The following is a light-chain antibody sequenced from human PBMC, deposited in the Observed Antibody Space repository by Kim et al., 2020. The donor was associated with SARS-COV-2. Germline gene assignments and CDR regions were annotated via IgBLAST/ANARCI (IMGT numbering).Light chain of an antibody. CDR2: DVT. V-gene: IGLV2-11*03. Sequence: GQSVTISCNGSSSDVGGYKSVSWYQPHPDKAPKVMIYDVTQRPSGVPDRFSGSKSGNTASLTISGLQAEDEADYYCCSYAGRYSWVFGGGTQLTVL. CDR3: CSYAGRYSWV. CDR1: SSDVGGYKS. J-gene: IGLJ3*02.